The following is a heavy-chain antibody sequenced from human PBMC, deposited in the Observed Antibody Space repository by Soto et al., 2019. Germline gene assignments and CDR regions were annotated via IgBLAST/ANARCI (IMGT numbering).Heavy chain of an antibody. V-gene: IGHV4-59*01. Sequence: SETLSLTCSVSGGSMSEYFWSWIRQSPGKGLEWIGYIYYLGSTDYNPSLKSRVTISVDTSKRQFSLRLTSVTAADTAVYYCGRDGYDGSGSPYPASWGPGPQVTVSS. CDR1: GGSMSEYF. D-gene: IGHD3-10*01. CDR2: IYYLGST. J-gene: IGHJ5*02. CDR3: GRDGYDGSGSPYPAS.